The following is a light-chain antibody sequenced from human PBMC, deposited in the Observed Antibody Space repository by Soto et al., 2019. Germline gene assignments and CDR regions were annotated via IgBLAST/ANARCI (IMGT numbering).Light chain of an antibody. J-gene: IGKJ5*01. Sequence: DIQMTQSPSSLSASVGDRVTITCRASQSISSYLNWYQQKPGKAPKVLIYAASSLQSGVPSRFSGRGSGPAFTLTISSLQPEDFATYYCQQSYSTLITFGQGTRLEIK. V-gene: IGKV1-39*01. CDR2: AAS. CDR1: QSISSY. CDR3: QQSYSTLIT.